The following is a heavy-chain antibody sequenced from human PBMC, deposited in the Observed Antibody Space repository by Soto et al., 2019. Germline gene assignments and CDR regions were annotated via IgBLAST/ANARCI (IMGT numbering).Heavy chain of an antibody. CDR1: GFTFSSYG. CDR2: ISYDGSNK. Sequence: GGSLRLSCAASGFTFSSYGMHWVRQAPGKGLEWVAVISYDGSNKYYADSVKGRFTISRDNSKNTLYLQMNSLRAEDTAVYYCANDRAWKRGYSSSWRSPLDYWGQGTLVTVSS. D-gene: IGHD6-13*01. V-gene: IGHV3-30*18. J-gene: IGHJ4*02. CDR3: ANDRAWKRGYSSSWRSPLDY.